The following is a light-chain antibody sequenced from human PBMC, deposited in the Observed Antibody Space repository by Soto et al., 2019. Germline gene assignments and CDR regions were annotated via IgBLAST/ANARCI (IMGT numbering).Light chain of an antibody. CDR1: SSDVGPYNL. CDR2: EVV. V-gene: IGLV2-23*02. J-gene: IGLJ2*01. Sequence: QSALTQPASVSGSPGQSITISCTGSSSDVGPYNLVSWYQHHPGKAPKLMISEVVKRPSGVSNRFSGSKSGNTASLTISGLQAEEEADYYCCSYAGSSMFVFGGGTKLTVL. CDR3: CSYAGSSMFV.